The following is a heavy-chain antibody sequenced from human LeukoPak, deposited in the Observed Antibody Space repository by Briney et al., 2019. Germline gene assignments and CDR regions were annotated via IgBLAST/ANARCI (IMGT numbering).Heavy chain of an antibody. J-gene: IGHJ6*02. CDR2: ISRDSANI. D-gene: IGHD2-2*01. V-gene: IGHV3-9*01. CDR1: GFSLDDYV. Sequence: PGGSLRLSRTASGFSLDDYVMHWVRHTPGGGLEWVSGISRDSANIAYADSVKGRFTISRDNDKNPLYLQMNSLTTEDTALYYCARDFCTGCNYYFYGMDVWGRGTTVTVSS. CDR3: ARDFCTGCNYYFYGMDV.